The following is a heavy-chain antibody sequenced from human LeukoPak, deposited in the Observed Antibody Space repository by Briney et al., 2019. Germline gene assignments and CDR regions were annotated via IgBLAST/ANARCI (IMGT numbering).Heavy chain of an antibody. CDR1: GFTFSGSW. V-gene: IGHV3-74*01. D-gene: IGHD3-10*01. CDR2: INTDGSST. J-gene: IGHJ6*02. Sequence: GGSLRLSCAASGFTFSGSWMLWVRQAPGKGLLWVSRINTDGSSTSYADSVKGRFTISRDNAENTLCLQMNSLRAEDTAVYYCARGPMVRGAYGMDVWGQGTTVTVSS. CDR3: ARGPMVRGAYGMDV.